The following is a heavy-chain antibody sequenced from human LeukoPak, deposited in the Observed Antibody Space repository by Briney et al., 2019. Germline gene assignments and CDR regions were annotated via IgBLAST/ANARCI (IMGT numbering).Heavy chain of an antibody. Sequence: PGGSLRLSCAASGFTFSSYSMNWVRQAPGKGLEWVSSISSSSSYIYYADSVKGRFTISRDNAKNSLYLQMNSLRAEDTAVYYCARSDRQMGYFDYWGQGALVTVSS. CDR2: ISSSSSYI. CDR1: GFTFSSYS. D-gene: IGHD5-24*01. CDR3: ARSDRQMGYFDY. V-gene: IGHV3-21*01. J-gene: IGHJ4*02.